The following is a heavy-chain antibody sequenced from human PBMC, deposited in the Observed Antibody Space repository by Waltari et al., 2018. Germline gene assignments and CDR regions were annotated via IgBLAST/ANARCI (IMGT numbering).Heavy chain of an antibody. CDR1: GGTFSSYT. J-gene: IGHJ3*02. CDR2: IIPILGIA. D-gene: IGHD2-15*01. Sequence: QVQLVQSGAEVKKPGSSVKVSCKASGGTFSSYTISWVRQAPGQGLGWMGRIIPILGIANYEQKCQGRVTITADKSTSTADMELSRLGSDDTAVYYCAREGQGYCSGGSCYPDAFDIWGQGTMVTVSS. V-gene: IGHV1-69*08. CDR3: AREGQGYCSGGSCYPDAFDI.